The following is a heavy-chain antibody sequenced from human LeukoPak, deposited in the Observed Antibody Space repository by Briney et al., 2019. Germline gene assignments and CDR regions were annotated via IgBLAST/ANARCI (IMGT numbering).Heavy chain of an antibody. CDR2: ISYDGSNK. V-gene: IGHV3-30*04. J-gene: IGHJ4*02. CDR1: GFTSSSYA. D-gene: IGHD3-22*01. CDR3: AREVWSYYDSSGYFDY. Sequence: GGSLRFSCAASGFTSSSYAMHWVRQAPGKGLEWVAVISYDGSNKYYADSVKGRFTISRDNSKNTLYLQMNSLRAEDTAVYYCAREVWSYYDSSGYFDYWGQGTLVTVSS.